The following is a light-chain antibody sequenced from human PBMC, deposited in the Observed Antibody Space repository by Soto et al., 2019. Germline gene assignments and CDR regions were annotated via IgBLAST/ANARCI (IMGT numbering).Light chain of an antibody. CDR2: DNN. V-gene: IGLV1-40*01. J-gene: IGLJ2*01. CDR1: NSKIGAGHA. Sequence: QAVLTQPPSVSGAPGQRVTISCTGSNSKIGAGHAAQWYQQPPGTTPKLLIYDNNRRPSGVPVRFSGSRSGTSASLAITGLQAEDEADYYCQSYDNDLSVVFGGGTNVTVL. CDR3: QSYDNDLSVV.